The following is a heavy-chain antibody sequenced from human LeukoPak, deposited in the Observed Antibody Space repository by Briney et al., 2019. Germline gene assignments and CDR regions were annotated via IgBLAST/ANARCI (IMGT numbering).Heavy chain of an antibody. CDR1: GASISTGGYY. CDR3: ARDHSYYFGSQTSTLDV. Sequence: SETLSLTCTISGASISTGGYYWTWIRQPPGEGLEWIGYIYYTGSIDYNASLKSRLTISLETSKNRFSLKLNSVTAADTAVYYCARDHSYYFGSQTSTLDVWGQGTAVTVSS. CDR2: IYYTGSI. J-gene: IGHJ6*02. V-gene: IGHV4-31*03. D-gene: IGHD3-10*01.